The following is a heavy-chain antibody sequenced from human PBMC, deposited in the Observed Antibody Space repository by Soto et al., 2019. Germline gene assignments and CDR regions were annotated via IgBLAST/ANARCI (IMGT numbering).Heavy chain of an antibody. J-gene: IGHJ6*02. V-gene: IGHV1-69*13. D-gene: IGHD6-6*01. CDR2: IIPIFGTA. CDR1: GGTFSSYA. CDR3: ARDREYSSSRDPSYYYYGMDV. Sequence: SVKVSCKASGGTFSSYAISWVRQAPGQGLEWMGGIIPIFGTANYAQKFQGRVTITADESTSTAYMELSSLRSEDTAVYYCARDREYSSSRDPSYYYYGMDVWGQGTTVTVSS.